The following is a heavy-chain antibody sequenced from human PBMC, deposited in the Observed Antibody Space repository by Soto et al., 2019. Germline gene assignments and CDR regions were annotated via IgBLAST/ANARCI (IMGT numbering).Heavy chain of an antibody. D-gene: IGHD6-19*01. CDR2: VNERGTDS. CDR3: ARVAVVTRGIDY. J-gene: IGHJ4*02. Sequence: RLSCSASGFXFSDSWMHWVRQAPGKGLVWVSRVNERGTDSNYADSVKGRSTISRDNAKNTVYLQMNGLRAEDTAVYYCARVAVVTRGIDYWGQGTLVTVSS. V-gene: IGHV3-74*01. CDR1: GFXFSDSW.